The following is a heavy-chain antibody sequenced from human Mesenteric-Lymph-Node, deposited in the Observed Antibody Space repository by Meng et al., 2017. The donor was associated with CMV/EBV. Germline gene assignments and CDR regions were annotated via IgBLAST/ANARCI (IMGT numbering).Heavy chain of an antibody. CDR2: KYYSGNT. CDR3: ARIDYSSYVVDF. Sequence: CSDSGGSITSGGFYCAWLRQEPGKGLEWIGYKYYSGNTYYNPSLKRRLTISLDTSKNLLSLSLRSVTAADTAVYYCARIDYSSYVVDFWGQGTLVTVSS. D-gene: IGHD4-11*01. J-gene: IGHJ4*02. V-gene: IGHV4-31*03. CDR1: GGSITSGGFY.